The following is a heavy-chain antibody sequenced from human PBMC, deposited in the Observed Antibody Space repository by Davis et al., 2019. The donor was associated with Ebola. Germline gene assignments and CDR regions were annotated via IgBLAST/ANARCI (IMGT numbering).Heavy chain of an antibody. D-gene: IGHD2-15*01. CDR3: ARGVPRTPIVVVVAVTRRYFDY. CDR2: INHSGSI. V-gene: IGHV4-34*01. Sequence: PSETLSLTCAVYGGSFSGYYWSWIRQPPGKGLEWIGEINHSGSINYNPSLKSRVTISVDTSKNQFSLKLSSVTAADTAVYYCARGVPRTPIVVVVAVTRRYFDYWGQGTLATVSS. J-gene: IGHJ4*02. CDR1: GGSFSGYY.